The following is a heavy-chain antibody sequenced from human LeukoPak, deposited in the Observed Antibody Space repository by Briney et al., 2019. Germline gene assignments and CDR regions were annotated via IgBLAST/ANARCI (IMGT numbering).Heavy chain of an antibody. CDR2: IYYSGST. CDR3: ASRSYRPIDFDY. J-gene: IGHJ4*02. D-gene: IGHD3-16*02. V-gene: IGHV4-59*12. CDR1: GGSINSYY. Sequence: PSETLSLTCTVSGGSINSYYWSWIRQPPGKGLEWIAYIYYSGSTSYNPSLKSRVTISVDTSKNQFSLKLSSVTAADTAVYYCASRSYRPIDFDYWGQGTLVTVSS.